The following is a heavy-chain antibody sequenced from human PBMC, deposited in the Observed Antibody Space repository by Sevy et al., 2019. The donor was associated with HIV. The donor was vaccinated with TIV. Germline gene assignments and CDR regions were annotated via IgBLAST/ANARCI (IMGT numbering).Heavy chain of an antibody. D-gene: IGHD3-22*01. CDR3: AKDMRSYYDSSGHYYYYYYGMDV. Sequence: GGSLRLSCAASGFTFGDYAMHWVRQAPGKGLEWVSLISWDGGSTYYADSVKGRFTISRDNSKNSLYLQMNSLRAEDTALYYCAKDMRSYYDSSGHYYYYYYGMDVWGQGTTVTVSS. V-gene: IGHV3-43D*03. CDR2: ISWDGGST. CDR1: GFTFGDYA. J-gene: IGHJ6*02.